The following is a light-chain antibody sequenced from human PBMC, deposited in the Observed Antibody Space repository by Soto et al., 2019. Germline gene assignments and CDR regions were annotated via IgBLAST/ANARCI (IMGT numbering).Light chain of an antibody. J-gene: IGKJ5*01. CDR1: QDIAIY. Sequence: NQLTQSPSSLSASVGGGVPITCRARQDIAIYLAWYQQKPGRAPKLLIYDASNLEAGVPSRFRGSGSGTDFTFTISRLQPEDIATYYCQQYENLPTVGQGTRLEIK. V-gene: IGKV1-33*01. CDR2: DAS. CDR3: QQYENLPT.